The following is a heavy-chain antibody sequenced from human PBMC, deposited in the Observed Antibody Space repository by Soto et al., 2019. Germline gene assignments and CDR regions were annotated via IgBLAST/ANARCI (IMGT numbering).Heavy chain of an antibody. Sequence: TSETLSLTCTFSGGSISSGGYYWSWIRQHPGKGLEWIGYIYYSGSTYYNPSLKSRVTISVDTSKNQFSLKLSSVTAADTAVYYCARYSKDIVVVVASAGREVIWGQGTMVTVSS. J-gene: IGHJ3*02. CDR3: ARYSKDIVVVVASAGREVI. D-gene: IGHD2-15*01. V-gene: IGHV4-31*03. CDR2: IYYSGST. CDR1: GGSISSGGYY.